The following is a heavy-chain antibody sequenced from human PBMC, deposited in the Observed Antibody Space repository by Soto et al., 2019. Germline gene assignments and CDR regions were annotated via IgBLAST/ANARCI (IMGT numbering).Heavy chain of an antibody. V-gene: IGHV3-23*01. D-gene: IGHD6-19*01. CDR1: GFTFRSYG. Sequence: EVLLLESGGGLVQPGGSLRLSCVTSGFTFRSYGMNWVRQAPGGGLEWVANIIGSGDSTSYADSVKGRFTISRDNSRNTLFLQMDRLRVDDTATYYCVKDRAFRTVAGTDHWGQGALVTVSS. CDR2: IIGSGDST. J-gene: IGHJ4*02. CDR3: VKDRAFRTVAGTDH.